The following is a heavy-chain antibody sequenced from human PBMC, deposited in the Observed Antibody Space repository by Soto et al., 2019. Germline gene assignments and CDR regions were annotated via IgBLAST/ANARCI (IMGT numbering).Heavy chain of an antibody. D-gene: IGHD6-13*01. J-gene: IGHJ3*02. Sequence: QVQLQESGPGLVKPSETLSLTCTVSGDSISNYYWSWIRQPPGKGLEWIGYIYYSGSTNYNPSLKTRVPISVDTSKNQFSLKLSSVTAADTAVYYCARHLWVGSSWYLGAFDIWGQGTMVTVSS. CDR1: GDSISNYY. CDR2: IYYSGST. CDR3: ARHLWVGSSWYLGAFDI. V-gene: IGHV4-59*08.